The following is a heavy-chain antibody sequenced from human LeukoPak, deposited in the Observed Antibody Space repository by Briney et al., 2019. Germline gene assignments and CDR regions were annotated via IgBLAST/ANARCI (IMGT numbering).Heavy chain of an antibody. V-gene: IGHV4-31*03. CDR3: AREEDGDFTIDY. Sequence: SETLSLTCTVYGYSISSGYYWGWIRQHPGKGLEWIGYIYYSGSTYYNPSLKSRVTISVDTSKNQFSLKMSSVTAADTAVYYWAREEDGDFTIDYWGQGTLVTVSS. J-gene: IGHJ4*02. CDR1: GYSISSGYY. D-gene: IGHD2-21*01. CDR2: IYYSGST.